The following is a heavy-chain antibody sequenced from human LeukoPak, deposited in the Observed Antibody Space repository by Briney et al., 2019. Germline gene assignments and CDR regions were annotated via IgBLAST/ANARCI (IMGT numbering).Heavy chain of an antibody. CDR2: IYYSGST. CDR3: ARDTYYYGSGSSSGRYYYYMDV. V-gene: IGHV4-31*03. CDR1: GGSISSGGYY. J-gene: IGHJ6*03. D-gene: IGHD3-10*01. Sequence: PSQTLSLTCTGSGGSISSGGYYWSWIRQHPGKGLEWIGYIYYSGSTYYNPSLKSRVTISVDTSKNQFSLKLSSVTAADTAVYYCARDTYYYGSGSSSGRYYYYMDVWGKGTTVTVAS.